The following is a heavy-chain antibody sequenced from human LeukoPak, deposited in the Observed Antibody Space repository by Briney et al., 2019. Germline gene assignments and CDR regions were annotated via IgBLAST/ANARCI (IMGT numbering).Heavy chain of an antibody. CDR3: AKDGEAAGLLGGYYYYYGMDV. J-gene: IGHJ6*02. CDR1: GFTFSSYA. CDR2: ISYDGSNK. D-gene: IGHD6-13*01. Sequence: GGSLRLSCAASGFTFSSYAMHWVRQAPGKGLEWVAVISYDGSNKYYADSVKGRFTISRDNSKNTLYLQMNSLRAEDTAVYYCAKDGEAAGLLGGYYYYYGMDVWGQGTTVTVSS. V-gene: IGHV3-30-3*01.